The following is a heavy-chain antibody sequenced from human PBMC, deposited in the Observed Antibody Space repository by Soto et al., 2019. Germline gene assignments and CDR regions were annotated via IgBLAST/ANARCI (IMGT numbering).Heavy chain of an antibody. D-gene: IGHD5-18*01. CDR1: GFPFSSYS. CDR2: ITTSSHTI. Sequence: EVQLVESGGGLVQPGGSLRLSCAASGFPFSSYSMDWVRQAPGLGLEWISYITTSSHTIYYADSVRGRFTISRDNAKNTLILQMNGLRDEDTAVYYCASHGIQVPHDVWGQGTTVIFSS. J-gene: IGHJ6*02. V-gene: IGHV3-48*02. CDR3: ASHGIQVPHDV.